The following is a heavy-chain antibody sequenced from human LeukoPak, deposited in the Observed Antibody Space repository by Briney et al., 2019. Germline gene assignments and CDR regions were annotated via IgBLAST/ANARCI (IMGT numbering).Heavy chain of an antibody. J-gene: IGHJ5*02. V-gene: IGHV4-38-2*02. CDR3: ARDGPFHYDFWSGLQGGWFDP. D-gene: IGHD3-3*01. CDR2: IYYSGST. Sequence: SETLSLTCTVSGYSISSGYFWGWIRQPPGKGLEWIGSIYYSGSTYYNPSLKSRVTISVDTSKNQFSLKLSSVTAADTAVYYCARDGPFHYDFWSGLQGGWFDPWGQGTLVTVSS. CDR1: GYSISSGYF.